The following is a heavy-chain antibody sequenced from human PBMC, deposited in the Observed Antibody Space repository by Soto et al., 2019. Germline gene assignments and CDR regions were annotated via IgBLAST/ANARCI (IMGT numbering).Heavy chain of an antibody. V-gene: IGHV3-23*01. D-gene: IGHD2-21*01. CDR2: IFSGGVT. CDR3: AKATVIVTSGGDFDM. J-gene: IGHJ3*02. Sequence: EVQLLESGGGLVQPGGSLRLSCTASGFTFSNYAMSWVRQAPGKGLEWVSSIFSGGVTYYADSVKGRFTISRDNSKNTLYLEMNNLRAEDTAIYYCAKATVIVTSGGDFDMWGQGTMVTFSS. CDR1: GFTFSNYA.